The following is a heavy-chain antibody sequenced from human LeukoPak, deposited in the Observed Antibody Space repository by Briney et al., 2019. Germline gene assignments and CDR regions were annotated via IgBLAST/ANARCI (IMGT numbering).Heavy chain of an antibody. CDR1: GYTFTGYY. Sequence: ASVKVSSKASGYTFTGYYMHWVRQAPGQGLEWMGYINPNSGGTKYAQKFQGRITMTRDTTISTAYMELSRLRSDDTAVYYCARDGQGAGKTYDYWGQGALVTVPS. J-gene: IGHJ4*02. CDR2: INPNSGGT. V-gene: IGHV1-2*02. CDR3: ARDGQGAGKTYDY. D-gene: IGHD6-13*01.